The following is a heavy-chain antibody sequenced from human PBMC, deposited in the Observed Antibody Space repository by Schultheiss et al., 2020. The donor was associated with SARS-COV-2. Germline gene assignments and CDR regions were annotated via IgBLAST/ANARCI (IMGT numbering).Heavy chain of an antibody. CDR2: SRNKANSYTT. Sequence: GGSLRLSCAASGFTFSDHYMDWVRQAPGKGLEWVARSRNKANSYTTEYAASVKGRFTISRDDSKSIAYLQMNSLKTEDTAVYYCTRHDCGGDCKRLWGQGTLVTVSS. CDR3: TRHDCGGDCKRL. CDR1: GFTFSDHY. J-gene: IGHJ4*02. V-gene: IGHV3-72*01. D-gene: IGHD2-21*02.